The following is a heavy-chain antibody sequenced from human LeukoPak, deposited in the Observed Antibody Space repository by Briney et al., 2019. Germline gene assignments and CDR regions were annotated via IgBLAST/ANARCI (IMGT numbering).Heavy chain of an antibody. CDR2: IYHSGTT. V-gene: IGHV4-30-4*01. J-gene: IGHJ4*02. CDR1: GDSIRSGDY. D-gene: IGHD4-17*01. Sequence: SQTLSLTCTVSGDSIRSGDYWNWIRQPPGRGLEWIGYIYHSGTTNSNPSLKSRVTISVDTSKNQFSLNLSSVTAADTAVYYCARGGEAGLADWGQGTLVTVSS. CDR3: ARGGEAGLAD.